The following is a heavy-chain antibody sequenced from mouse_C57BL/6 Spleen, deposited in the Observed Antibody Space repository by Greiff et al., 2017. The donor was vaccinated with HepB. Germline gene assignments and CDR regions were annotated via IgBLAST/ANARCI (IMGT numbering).Heavy chain of an antibody. Sequence: QVQLQQSGPELVKPGASVKISCKASGYAFSSSWMNWVKQRPGKGLEWIGRIYPGDGDTNYNGKFKGKATLTADKSSSTAYMQLSSLTSEDSAVYFCAIERGYYGLDYWGQSTTLTVSS. J-gene: IGHJ2*01. V-gene: IGHV1-82*01. CDR2: IYPGDGDT. CDR3: AIERGYYGLDY. CDR1: GYAFSSSW. D-gene: IGHD2-1*01.